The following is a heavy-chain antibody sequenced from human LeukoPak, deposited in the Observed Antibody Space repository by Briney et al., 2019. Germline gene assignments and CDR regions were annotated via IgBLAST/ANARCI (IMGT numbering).Heavy chain of an antibody. V-gene: IGHV3-48*03. CDR1: GFTLSSYE. Sequence: GGSLRLSCAASGFTLSSYEMNWVRQAPGKGLEWVSYSSSSGSTIYYADSVKGRFTISRDNAKNSLYLQMNSLRAEDTAVYYCATDRGIVVVPAATINGFDPWGQGTLVTVSS. D-gene: IGHD2-2*01. CDR3: ATDRGIVVVPAATINGFDP. J-gene: IGHJ5*02. CDR2: SSSSGSTI.